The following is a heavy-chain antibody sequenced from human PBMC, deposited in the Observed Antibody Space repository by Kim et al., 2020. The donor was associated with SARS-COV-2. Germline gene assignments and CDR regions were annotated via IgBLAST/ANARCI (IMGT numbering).Heavy chain of an antibody. CDR1: GFTFGDYP. J-gene: IGHJ4*02. D-gene: IGHD4-17*01. Sequence: GGSLRLSCTASGFTFGDYPMSWFRQAPGKGLEWVGVIRSKGYGGTTGYAASVKGRFTISRDDSNSIAYLQLNSLKTEDTAVYYCARPYYGDFTHWGQGTLVTVSS. CDR3: ARPYYGDFTH. CDR2: IRSKGYGGTT. V-gene: IGHV3-49*03.